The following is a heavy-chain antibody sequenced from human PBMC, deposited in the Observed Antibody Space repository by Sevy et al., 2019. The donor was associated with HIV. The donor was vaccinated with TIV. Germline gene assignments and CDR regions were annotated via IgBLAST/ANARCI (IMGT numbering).Heavy chain of an antibody. V-gene: IGHV3-73*01. CDR3: AGQVGDTVMAIFDY. D-gene: IGHD1-26*01. Sequence: GGSLRLSCAASGFAFRGSAIHWVRQASGKGLEWIGRIRSKGNSFATDYVPSVKGRSTISRDDSKKTAYLQMSSLKIDDTAVYYCAGQVGDTVMAIFDYWGQGTLVTVSS. CDR1: GFAFRGSA. J-gene: IGHJ4*02. CDR2: IRSKGNSFAT.